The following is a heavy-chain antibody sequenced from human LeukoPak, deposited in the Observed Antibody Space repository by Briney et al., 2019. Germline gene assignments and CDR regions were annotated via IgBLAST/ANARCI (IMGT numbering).Heavy chain of an antibody. V-gene: IGHV3-30*04. Sequence: GRSLRLSCAASGFSFSSYVMHWVRQAPGKGLEWVAVISYDGSNKYYADSVKGRFTISRDNSKNTLYLQMNSLRAEDTAVYYCARDQGYSGYGSHVSYWGQGTLVTVSS. CDR1: GFSFSSYV. J-gene: IGHJ4*02. CDR2: ISYDGSNK. D-gene: IGHD5-12*01. CDR3: ARDQGYSGYGSHVSY.